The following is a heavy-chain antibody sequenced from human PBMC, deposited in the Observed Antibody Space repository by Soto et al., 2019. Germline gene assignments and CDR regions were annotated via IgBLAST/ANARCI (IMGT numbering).Heavy chain of an antibody. CDR3: ARSPCSSTSCYADYYMDV. J-gene: IGHJ6*03. CDR2: IYPGDSDT. D-gene: IGHD2-2*01. V-gene: IGHV5-51*01. CDR1: GYSFTSYW. Sequence: PGESLKISCKGSGYSFTSYWIGWVRQMPGKGLEWMGIIYPGDSDTRYSPSFQGQVTISADKSISTAYLQWSSLKASDTAMYYCARSPCSSTSCYADYYMDVWGKWTTVTVSS.